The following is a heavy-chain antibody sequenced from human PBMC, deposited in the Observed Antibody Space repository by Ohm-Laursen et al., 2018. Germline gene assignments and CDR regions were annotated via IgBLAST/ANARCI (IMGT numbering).Heavy chain of an antibody. CDR2: IYYSGST. V-gene: IGHV4-31*03. Sequence: TLSLTCPVSGGAIRSGGYYWSWIRQFPGKGLEWIGYIYYSGSTYYNPSLKSRIMMSVDTSKSQFSLKLSSVTAADTAVYYCGKGRSGGTGHGNWFDPWGQGTLVTVSS. D-gene: IGHD3-10*01. J-gene: IGHJ5*02. CDR1: GGAIRSGGYY. CDR3: GKGRSGGTGHGNWFDP.